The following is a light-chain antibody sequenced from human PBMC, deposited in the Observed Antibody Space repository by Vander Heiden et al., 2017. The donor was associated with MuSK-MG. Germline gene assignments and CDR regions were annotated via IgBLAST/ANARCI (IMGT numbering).Light chain of an antibody. CDR1: SANIGAGVD. J-gene: IGLJ2*01. CDR2: GTS. V-gene: IGLV1-40*01. CDR3: QSYDSSLSGVV. Sequence: SALSQPYSVYRAPRQWITIAGTGSSANIGAGVDVPGYQQIPGKAPKLLIYGTSNRPSAVPDRFSGSKSGTSASLAITGLQAEDEADYYCQSYDSSLSGVVFGGGTKLTV.